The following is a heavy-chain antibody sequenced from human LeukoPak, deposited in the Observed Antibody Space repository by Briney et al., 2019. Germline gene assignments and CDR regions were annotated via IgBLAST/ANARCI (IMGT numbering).Heavy chain of an antibody. Sequence: SQTLSLTCTVSGGFISSGSYYWSWIRQPAGKGLEWIGRIYTSGSTNYNPSLKSRVTISVDTSKNQFSLKLSSVTAADTAVYYCARKSSGSIDYWGQGTLVTVSS. D-gene: IGHD1-26*01. CDR2: IYTSGST. J-gene: IGHJ4*02. CDR3: ARKSSGSIDY. CDR1: GGFISSGSYY. V-gene: IGHV4-61*02.